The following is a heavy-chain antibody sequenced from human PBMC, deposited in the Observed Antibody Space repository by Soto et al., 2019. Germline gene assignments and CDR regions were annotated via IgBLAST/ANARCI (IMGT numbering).Heavy chain of an antibody. D-gene: IGHD5-18*01. Sequence: ASVKVSCQASGYTFSNFGISWVRQNPGQGLEWMGRINADYGNTQYAQKFRGRVTMTTDTSTTTVYMELTNLRSDDTAVYYCARCIQGDYYYGMDVWGQGTTVTVSS. J-gene: IGHJ6*02. CDR3: ARCIQGDYYYGMDV. V-gene: IGHV1-18*01. CDR1: GYTFSNFG. CDR2: INADYGNT.